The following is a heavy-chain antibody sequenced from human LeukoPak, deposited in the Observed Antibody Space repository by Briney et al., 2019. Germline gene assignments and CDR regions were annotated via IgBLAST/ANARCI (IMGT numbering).Heavy chain of an antibody. CDR1: GFTFSSYA. V-gene: IGHV3-23*01. Sequence: PGGSLRLSCAASGFTFSSYAMSWVRQAPGKGLEWVSAISGSGGSTYYADSVKGRFTISRDNSKNTLYLQMNSLRAEDTAVYYCAKDQNFGVVIRYYFDYWGQGTLVTVSS. J-gene: IGHJ4*02. CDR2: ISGSGGST. D-gene: IGHD3-3*01. CDR3: AKDQNFGVVIRYYFDY.